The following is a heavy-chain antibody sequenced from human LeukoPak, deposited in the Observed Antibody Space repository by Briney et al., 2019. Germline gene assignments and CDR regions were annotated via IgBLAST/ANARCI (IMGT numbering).Heavy chain of an antibody. CDR2: VYYTGST. Sequence: SETLSLTCTVSSGFISIYYWSWIRQPPGKALEWVGYVYYTGSTNYNPSLKSRVTISVDMSKNQFSLKLNSVTAADTAVYYCARVGGLPRDDASDIWGQGTVVTVSS. D-gene: IGHD3-10*01. J-gene: IGHJ3*02. V-gene: IGHV4-59*01. CDR3: ARVGGLPRDDASDI. CDR1: SGFISIYY.